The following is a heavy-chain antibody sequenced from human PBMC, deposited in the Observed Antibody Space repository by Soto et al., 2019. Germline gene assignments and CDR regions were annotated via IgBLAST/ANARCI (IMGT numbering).Heavy chain of an antibody. CDR2: IIPIFGTA. CDR3: ARGWVAAEDYYYYGMDV. D-gene: IGHD6-13*01. J-gene: IGHJ6*02. CDR1: GGTFSSYA. V-gene: IGHV1-69*05. Sequence: SVEVSCKASGGTFSSYAIIWVRQAPGQGLEWMGGIIPIFGTANYAQKFQGRVTITRDTSASTAYMELSSLRSEDTAVYYCARGWVAAEDYYYYGMDVWGQGTTVTVSS.